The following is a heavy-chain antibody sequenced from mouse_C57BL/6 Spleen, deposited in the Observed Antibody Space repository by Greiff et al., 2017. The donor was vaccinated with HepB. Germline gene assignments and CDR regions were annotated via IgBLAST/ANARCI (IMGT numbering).Heavy chain of an antibody. CDR2: ISYDGSN. Sequence: EVQLQESGPGLVKPSQSLSLTCSVTGYSITSGYYWNWIRQFPGNKLEWMGYISYDGSNNYNPSLKNRISITRDTSKNQFFLKLNSVTTEDTATYYCARDSLYYYAMDYWGQGTSVTVSS. D-gene: IGHD2-3*01. J-gene: IGHJ4*01. V-gene: IGHV3-6*01. CDR3: ARDSLYYYAMDY. CDR1: GYSITSGYY.